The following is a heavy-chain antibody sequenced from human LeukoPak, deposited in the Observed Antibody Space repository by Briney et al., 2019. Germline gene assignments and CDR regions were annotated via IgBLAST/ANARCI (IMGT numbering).Heavy chain of an antibody. V-gene: IGHV6-1*01. CDR1: GDSVSSNSAA. Sequence: SQTLSLTCAISGDSVSSNSAAWNWIRQSPSRGLEWLGRTYYRSKWYNDYAVSVKSRITINPDTSKNQFSLQLNSVTLEDTAVYYWARALRLGWTGGDYWGQGTLGTGPS. CDR2: TYYRSKWYN. J-gene: IGHJ4*02. D-gene: IGHD6-19*01. CDR3: ARALRLGWTGGDY.